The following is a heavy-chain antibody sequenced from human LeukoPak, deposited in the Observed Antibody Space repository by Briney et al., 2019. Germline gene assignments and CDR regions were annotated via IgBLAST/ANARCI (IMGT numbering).Heavy chain of an antibody. V-gene: IGHV3-30-3*01. CDR3: ARDPTPGYSSSRLGY. CDR2: ISYDGSNK. Sequence: GGSLRLSCAASGFTFSSYAMHWVRQAPGKGLEWVAVISYDGSNKYYADSVKGRFTISRDYSKNTLYLQMNSLRAEDTAVYYCARDPTPGYSSSRLGYWGQGTLVTVSS. CDR1: GFTFSSYA. J-gene: IGHJ4*02. D-gene: IGHD6-13*01.